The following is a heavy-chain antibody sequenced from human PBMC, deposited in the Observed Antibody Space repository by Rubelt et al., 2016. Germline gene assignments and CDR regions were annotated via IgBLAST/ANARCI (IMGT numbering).Heavy chain of an antibody. Sequence: QVQLQQWGAGLLKPSETLSLTCAVYGGSFSGYYWSWIRQPPGKGLEWIGEINHSGSTNYNPFLKSGVTISVDTSKNQFSRKLSSVTAADTAVYYCARSKMYSSGWYYFDYWGQGTLVTVSS. J-gene: IGHJ4*02. V-gene: IGHV4-34*01. CDR3: ARSKMYSSGWYYFDY. CDR2: INHSGST. CDR1: GGSFSGYY. D-gene: IGHD6-19*01.